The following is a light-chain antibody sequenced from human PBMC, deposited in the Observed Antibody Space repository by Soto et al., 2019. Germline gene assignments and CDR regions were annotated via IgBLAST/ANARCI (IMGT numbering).Light chain of an antibody. Sequence: EIQMTQSPSSLSASVGDRVTITCQASQDIRKHLAWYQQIPGKAPKLLISDASDLQTGDPSRFSGRSSGADYTFSISSQQHEDVGTYFCQQYDYFPQTFGQGTKVDIK. J-gene: IGKJ1*01. CDR2: DAS. CDR3: QQYDYFPQT. V-gene: IGKV1-33*01. CDR1: QDIRKH.